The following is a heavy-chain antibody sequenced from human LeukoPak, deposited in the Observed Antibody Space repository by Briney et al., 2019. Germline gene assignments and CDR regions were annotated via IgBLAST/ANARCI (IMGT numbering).Heavy chain of an antibody. J-gene: IGHJ4*02. D-gene: IGHD6-19*01. CDR1: GFTFSSYG. V-gene: IGHV3-23*01. Sequence: GGSLRLSCAASGFTFSSYGMGWVRQAPGKGLEWVSAISGSGGSTYYADSVKGRFTISRDNAKNSLYLQMNSLRAEDTAVYYCARGGNSSGWCFDYWGQGTLVTVSS. CDR3: ARGGNSSGWCFDY. CDR2: ISGSGGST.